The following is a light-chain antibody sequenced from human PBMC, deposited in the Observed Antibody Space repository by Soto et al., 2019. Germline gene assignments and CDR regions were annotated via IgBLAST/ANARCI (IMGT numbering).Light chain of an antibody. V-gene: IGKV3-20*01. CDR2: GAS. Sequence: EMVLTQSTGTLSLSPGERATLSCRASQSVSSSYLAWYQQKPGQAPRLLIYGASSRVTGIPDRFSGSGSGTDFTLTISRLEPEDFAVYYCQQYDNSPWTFGQGTKVDIK. J-gene: IGKJ1*01. CDR1: QSVSSSY. CDR3: QQYDNSPWT.